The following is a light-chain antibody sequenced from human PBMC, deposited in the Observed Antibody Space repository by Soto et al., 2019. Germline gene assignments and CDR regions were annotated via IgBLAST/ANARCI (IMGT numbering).Light chain of an antibody. CDR3: HQRQRWPRT. V-gene: IGKV3-15*01. J-gene: IGKJ1*01. CDR1: QNIRSN. CDR2: ETS. Sequence: EIVMTQSPGTLSVSPGERATLSCRASQNIRSNLAWYQQKPGQAPRLLIYETSIRAPGIPARFSGSGSGTDFTLTITSLEPEDFAFYYCHQRQRWPRTFGQGTKVDIK.